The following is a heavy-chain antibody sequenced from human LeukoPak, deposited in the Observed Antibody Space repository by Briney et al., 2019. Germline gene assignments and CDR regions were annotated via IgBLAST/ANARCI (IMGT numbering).Heavy chain of an antibody. D-gene: IGHD6-25*01. CDR1: GFTFSGYW. V-gene: IGHV3-7*03. CDR3: AKDRVGGIAAPRSFDY. J-gene: IGHJ4*02. CDR2: IKQDGSDK. Sequence: PGGSLRLSCAASGFTFSGYWMSWVRQAPGKGLEWVANIKQDGSDKYYVDSVKGRFTISRDNSKNTLYLQMNSLRAEDTAVYYCAKDRVGGIAAPRSFDYWGQGTLVTVSS.